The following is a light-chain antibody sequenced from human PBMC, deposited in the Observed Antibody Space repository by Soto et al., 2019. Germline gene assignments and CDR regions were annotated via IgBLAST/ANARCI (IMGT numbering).Light chain of an antibody. CDR1: QSVSSNY. CDR3: QQYAGSSYT. CDR2: GAS. J-gene: IGKJ2*01. Sequence: IVLTQSTGTLSLYPGERATLSCRASQSVSSNYLVWYQQKPGQAPRPLIYGASTRATGIPDRFSGSGSGTDFTLTISRLEPEDFAVYYCQQYAGSSYTFGQGTKLEIK. V-gene: IGKV3-20*01.